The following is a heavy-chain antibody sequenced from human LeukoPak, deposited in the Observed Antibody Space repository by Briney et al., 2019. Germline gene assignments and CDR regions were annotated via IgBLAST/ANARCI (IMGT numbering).Heavy chain of an antibody. Sequence: GSLRLSCAASGFTFSSYAMSWVRQAPGKGLEWIGEINHSGSTNYNPSLKSRVTISVDTSKNQFSLKLSSVTAADTAVYYCARGLAVAGYYFDYWGQGTLVTVSS. D-gene: IGHD6-19*01. V-gene: IGHV4-34*01. CDR1: GFTFSSYA. CDR3: ARGLAVAGYYFDY. J-gene: IGHJ4*02. CDR2: INHSGST.